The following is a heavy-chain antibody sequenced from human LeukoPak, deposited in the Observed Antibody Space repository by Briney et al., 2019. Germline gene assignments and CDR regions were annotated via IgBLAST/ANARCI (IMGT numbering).Heavy chain of an antibody. V-gene: IGHV3-7*04. CDR3: ARGYCSGGSCFSSTGNFDL. J-gene: IGHJ2*01. D-gene: IGHD2-15*01. Sequence: GGSLRLSCAASGFTFSSFWMSWVRQGPGKGLERVANIKQDGSEKYYVDSVKGRFTVSRDNAENSLYLQMNSLRAEDTAVYYCARGYCSGGSCFSSTGNFDLWGRGTLVTVSS. CDR2: IKQDGSEK. CDR1: GFTFSSFW.